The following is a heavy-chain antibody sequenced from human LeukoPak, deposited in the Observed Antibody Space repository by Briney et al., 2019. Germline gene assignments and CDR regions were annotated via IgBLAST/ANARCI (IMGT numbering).Heavy chain of an antibody. J-gene: IGHJ6*02. Sequence: PGRSLRLSCAASGFTFSSYAMHWVRQAPGKGLEWVAVISYDGNNNYYADSVKGRFTISRDNSKNTLNLQVNSLRPEDTAVYYCAREQLYSGYYGMDVWGQGTTVTVSS. V-gene: IGHV3-30-3*01. CDR2: ISYDGNNN. D-gene: IGHD3-3*01. CDR3: AREQLYSGYYGMDV. CDR1: GFTFSSYA.